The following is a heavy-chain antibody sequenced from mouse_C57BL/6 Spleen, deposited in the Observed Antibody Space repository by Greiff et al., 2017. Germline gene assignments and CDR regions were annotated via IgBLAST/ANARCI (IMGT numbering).Heavy chain of an antibody. J-gene: IGHJ3*01. V-gene: IGHV5-6*01. CDR3: ARHEDDYDGGGFAY. Sequence: EVQLVESGGDLVKPGGSLKLSCAASGFTFSSYGMSWVRQTPDKRLEWVATISSGGSYTYYPDSVKGRFTISRDNAKNTLYLQMSSLKSEDTAMYYCARHEDDYDGGGFAYWGQGTLVTVSA. D-gene: IGHD2-4*01. CDR2: ISSGGSYT. CDR1: GFTFSSYG.